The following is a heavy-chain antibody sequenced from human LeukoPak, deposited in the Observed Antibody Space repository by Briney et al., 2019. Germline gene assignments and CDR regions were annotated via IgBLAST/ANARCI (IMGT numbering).Heavy chain of an antibody. J-gene: IGHJ4*02. CDR1: GFSFSSYG. CDR3: AKEGMWEEGFDY. CDR2: IRYDGSNK. D-gene: IGHD1-26*01. Sequence: PGGSLRLSCAASGFSFSSYGMYWVRQAPGKGLEWVAFIRYDGSNKYYADSVKGRFTISRDNSKNTLYLQMNSLRAEDTAVYYCAKEGMWEEGFDYWGQGTLVTVSS. V-gene: IGHV3-30*02.